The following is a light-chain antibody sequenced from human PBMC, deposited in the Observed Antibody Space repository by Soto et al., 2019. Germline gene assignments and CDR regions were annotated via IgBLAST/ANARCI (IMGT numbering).Light chain of an antibody. J-gene: IGKJ5*01. CDR3: MQLVQIPVP. Sequence: DIVMAQSPLSLPVTPGEPASISCRSSQSLLHSNGNNYLSWYLQKPGQSPQLLIYLGSNRASGVPDRFSGSGSGTDFTLKICRVEADGVWFYYRMQLVQIPVPFGQGTRLE. CDR2: LGS. CDR1: QSLLHSNGNNY. V-gene: IGKV2-28*01.